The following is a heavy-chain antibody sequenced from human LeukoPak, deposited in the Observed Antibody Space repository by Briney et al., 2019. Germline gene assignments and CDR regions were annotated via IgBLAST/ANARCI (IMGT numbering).Heavy chain of an antibody. CDR3: ARGASGHQLVQVY. CDR2: INHSGGT. D-gene: IGHD6-13*01. J-gene: IGHJ4*02. V-gene: IGHV4-34*01. Sequence: SETLSLTCAVYGGSFNGYYWTWIRQPPGRGLEWIGEINHSGGTDYNPSLKSRVTISIDTSKNQFSLRLTSVTAADTAVYYCARGASGHQLVQVYWGQGTLVTVSS. CDR1: GGSFNGYY.